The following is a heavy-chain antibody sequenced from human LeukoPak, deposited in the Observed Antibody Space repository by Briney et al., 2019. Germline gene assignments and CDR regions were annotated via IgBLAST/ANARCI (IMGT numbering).Heavy chain of an antibody. CDR1: GLTFSSYS. V-gene: IGHV3-48*02. J-gene: IGHJ4*02. Sequence: GGSLRLSCAASGLTFSSYSMNWVRQTPGKGLEWVSYINSGSSTIYYADSVKGRFTISRDNAKNSLYLQMNSLRDEDTAVYYCARDRHSTGWYYFDYWGQGTLVTVSS. D-gene: IGHD6-19*01. CDR2: INSGSSTI. CDR3: ARDRHSTGWYYFDY.